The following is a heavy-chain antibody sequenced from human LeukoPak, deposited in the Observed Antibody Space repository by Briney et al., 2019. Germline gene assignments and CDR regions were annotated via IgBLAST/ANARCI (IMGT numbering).Heavy chain of an antibody. CDR3: AKTTGGNAYDYLDN. CDR2: TSGSGSSP. J-gene: IGHJ4*02. Sequence: GGSLRLSCAASGFTFSSYGMNWVRQAPGKGLEWVSATSGSGSSPNYSDSVKGRFTISRDNSKNTLYLQMNSLRADDTAVYYCAKTTGGNAYDYLDNWGQGTLVTVSS. V-gene: IGHV3-23*01. D-gene: IGHD5-12*01. CDR1: GFTFSSYG.